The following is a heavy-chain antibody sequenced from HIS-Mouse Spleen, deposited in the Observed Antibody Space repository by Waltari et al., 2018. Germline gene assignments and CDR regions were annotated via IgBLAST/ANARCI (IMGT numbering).Heavy chain of an antibody. V-gene: IGHV3-30*18. CDR3: AKDKHHAFDY. CDR2: ISYDGSNK. CDR1: GFTVGCYG. Sequence: QVQLVESGGGVVQPGRSVRLSWAASGFTVGCYGMHWVRQAPGKGLEWVAVISYDGSNKYYADSVKGRFTISRDNSKNTLYLQMNSLRAEDTAVYYCAKDKHHAFDYWGQGTLVTVSS. J-gene: IGHJ4*02.